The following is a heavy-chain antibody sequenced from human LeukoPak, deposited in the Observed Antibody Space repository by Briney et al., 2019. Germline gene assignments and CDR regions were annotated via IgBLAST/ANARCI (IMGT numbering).Heavy chain of an antibody. Sequence: SETLSLTCGVSGYSISGGSYWGWIRQPPGKGLEWIGSFYRGGSTYYSPSLKSRVTISVDTSKNQFSLKLSSVTAADTAVYYCATLTHIVVVPTSLHGAFDIWGQGTMVTVSS. V-gene: IGHV4-38-2*01. J-gene: IGHJ3*02. D-gene: IGHD2-2*01. CDR1: GYSISGGSY. CDR2: FYRGGST. CDR3: ATLTHIVVVPTSLHGAFDI.